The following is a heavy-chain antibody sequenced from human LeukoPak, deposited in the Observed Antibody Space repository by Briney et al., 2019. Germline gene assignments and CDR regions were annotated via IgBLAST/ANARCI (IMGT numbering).Heavy chain of an antibody. Sequence: PGGSLRLSCATSGFTFSSYGFHWVRQAPGKGLEWVAVISNNGGYKHYTDSVKGRFTISRDNAESSLYLQMNSLRVEDTAVYYCVRNLAVAGTCFDSWGQGTLVTVSS. J-gene: IGHJ4*02. CDR1: GFTFSSYG. CDR3: VRNLAVAGTCFDS. V-gene: IGHV3-33*03. D-gene: IGHD6-19*01. CDR2: ISNNGGYK.